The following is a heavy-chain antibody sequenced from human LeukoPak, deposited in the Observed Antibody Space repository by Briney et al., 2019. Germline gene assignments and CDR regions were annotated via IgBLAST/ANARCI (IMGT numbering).Heavy chain of an antibody. CDR2: INTNTGNP. D-gene: IGHD6-13*01. CDR1: GYTFTSYA. Sequence: ASVKVSCKASGYTFTSYAMNWVRQAPGQGFEWMGWINTNTGNPTYAQGFTGRFVFSLDTSVSTAYLQISSLKAEDTAVYYCARTQQAAAGMVPFDPWGQGTLVTVSS. V-gene: IGHV7-4-1*02. J-gene: IGHJ5*02. CDR3: ARTQQAAAGMVPFDP.